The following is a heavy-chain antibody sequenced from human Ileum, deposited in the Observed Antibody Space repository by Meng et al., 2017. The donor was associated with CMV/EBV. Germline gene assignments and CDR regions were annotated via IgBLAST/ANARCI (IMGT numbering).Heavy chain of an antibody. CDR3: ARVMHDFWSGYYYYYGMDV. D-gene: IGHD3-3*01. CDR2: ISSSSSTI. V-gene: IGHV3-48*04. Sequence: ETLSLTCAASGFTFSSYSMNWVRQAPGKGLEWVSYISSSSSTIYYADSVKGRFTISRDNAKNSLYLQMNSLRAEDAAVYYCARVMHDFWSGYYYYYGMDVWGQGTTVTVSS. J-gene: IGHJ6*01. CDR1: GFTFSSYS.